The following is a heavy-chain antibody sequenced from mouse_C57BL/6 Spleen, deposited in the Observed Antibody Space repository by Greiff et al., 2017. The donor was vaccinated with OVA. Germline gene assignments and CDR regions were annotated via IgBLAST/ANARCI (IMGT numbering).Heavy chain of an antibody. CDR2: INPNNGGT. Sequence: EVQLQQSGPELVKPGASVKISCKASGYTFTDYYMNWVKQSHGKSLEWIGDINPNNGGTSYNQKFKGKATLTVDKSSSTAYMELRNLTSEDSAVYYCAKETYYGNYDYAMDYWGQGTSVTVSS. J-gene: IGHJ4*01. V-gene: IGHV1-26*01. CDR1: GYTFTDYY. CDR3: AKETYYGNYDYAMDY. D-gene: IGHD2-10*01.